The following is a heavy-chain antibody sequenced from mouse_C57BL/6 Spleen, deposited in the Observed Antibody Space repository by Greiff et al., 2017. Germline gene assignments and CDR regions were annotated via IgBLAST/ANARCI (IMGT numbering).Heavy chain of an antibody. CDR2: IYPGDGDT. CDR3: ARNVYYGSIYWYFEV. Sequence: QVQLKESGAELVKPGASVTISCKASGYAFSSYWMNWVKQRPGKGLEWIGQIYPGDGDTNYNGKFKGQATLTADKSSSTAYMQLSSLTSEDSAVYFCARNVYYGSIYWYFEVWGTGTTVTVSS. D-gene: IGHD1-1*01. J-gene: IGHJ1*03. CDR1: GYAFSSYW. V-gene: IGHV1-80*01.